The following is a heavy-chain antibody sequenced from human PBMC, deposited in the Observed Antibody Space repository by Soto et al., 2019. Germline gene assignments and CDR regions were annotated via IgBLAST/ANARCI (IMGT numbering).Heavy chain of an antibody. V-gene: IGHV3-43*02. J-gene: IGHJ5*02. Sequence: GESLKISCAASGFTFDDYAMHWVRQAPGKGLEWVSLISGDGGSTYYADSVKGRFTISRDNSKNSLYLQMNRLRTEDTALYYCAKDAYVDIVATIKVNWFDPWGQGTLVTVSS. CDR2: ISGDGGST. CDR3: AKDAYVDIVATIKVNWFDP. D-gene: IGHD5-12*01. CDR1: GFTFDDYA.